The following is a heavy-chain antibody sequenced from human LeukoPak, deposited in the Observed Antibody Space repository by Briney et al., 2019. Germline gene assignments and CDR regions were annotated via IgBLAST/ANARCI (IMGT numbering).Heavy chain of an antibody. CDR3: ANGRPEDV. CDR2: SGTSGDT. J-gene: IGHJ6*04. Sequence: GGSLRLSCAVSGFTFSSYAMSWVRQALGRGLEWVSLSGTSGDTYYADSVKGRFTIFRDISKNTLYLQMNSLRAQDTAVYYCANGRPEDVWGKGTTVTVSS. CDR1: GFTFSSYA. V-gene: IGHV3-23*01.